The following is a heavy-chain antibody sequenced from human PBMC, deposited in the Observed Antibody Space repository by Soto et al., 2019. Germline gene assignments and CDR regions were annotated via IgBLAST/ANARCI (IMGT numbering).Heavy chain of an antibody. CDR3: AKRTPYLNSWYYFDY. V-gene: IGHV3-23*01. J-gene: IGHJ4*02. CDR2: ISGSGGTT. D-gene: IGHD6-13*01. CDR1: GFTFSGYA. Sequence: PGGSLRLSCAASGFTFSGYAMSWVRQAPGKGLEWVSVISGSGGTTYYADSVKARFTISRDNSKNTLYLQMDSLRAEDTAVYHCAKRTPYLNSWYYFDYWGQGTLVTVSS.